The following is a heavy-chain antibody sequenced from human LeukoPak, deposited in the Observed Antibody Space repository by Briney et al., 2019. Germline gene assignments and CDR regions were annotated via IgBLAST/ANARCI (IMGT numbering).Heavy chain of an antibody. CDR3: ARGSGSSGWLYYYYYGMDV. CDR2: IIPIFGTA. D-gene: IGHD6-19*01. V-gene: IGHV1-69*01. J-gene: IGHJ6*02. Sequence: GASVTVSCKASGGTFSSYAISWVRQAPGQGLEWMGGIIPIFGTANYAQKFQGRVTITADESTSTAYMELSSLRSEDTAVYYCARGSGSSGWLYYYYYGMDVWSQGTTVTVSS. CDR1: GGTFSSYA.